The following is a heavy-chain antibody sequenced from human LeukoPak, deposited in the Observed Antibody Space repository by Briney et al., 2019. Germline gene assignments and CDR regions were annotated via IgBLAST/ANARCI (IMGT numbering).Heavy chain of an antibody. J-gene: IGHJ4*02. V-gene: IGHV3-48*02. CDR3: ARGELVVSFDY. CDR1: GFTFSSYS. D-gene: IGHD3-10*01. CDR2: ISSSSSTI. Sequence: GGSLRLSCAASGFTFSSYSMNWVRQAPGKGLEWVSYISSSSSTIYYADSVKGRFTISRDNAKNSLYLQVNSLRDEDTAVYYCARGELVVSFDYWGQGTLVTVSS.